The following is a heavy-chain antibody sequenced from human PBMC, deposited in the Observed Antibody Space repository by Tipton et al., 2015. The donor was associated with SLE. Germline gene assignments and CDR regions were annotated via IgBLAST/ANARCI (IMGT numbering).Heavy chain of an antibody. Sequence: TLSLTCTVSGGSISSGSYYWSWIRQPAGKGLEWIGHIYTSGSTNYNPSLKSRVTISVDTSKNPFSLKLSSVTAADTAVYYCARHLREATVTPLWYFDLWGRGTLVTVSS. V-gene: IGHV4-61*09. J-gene: IGHJ2*01. D-gene: IGHD4-17*01. CDR2: IYTSGST. CDR3: ARHLREATVTPLWYFDL. CDR1: GGSISSGSYY.